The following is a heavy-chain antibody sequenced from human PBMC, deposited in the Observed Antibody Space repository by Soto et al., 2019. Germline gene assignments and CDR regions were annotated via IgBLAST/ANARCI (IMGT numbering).Heavy chain of an antibody. CDR2: ISWNSGSI. V-gene: IGHV3-9*01. Sequence: GGSLRLSCAASGFTFDDYAMHWVRQAPGKGLEWVSGISWNSGSIGYADSVKGRFTISRDNAKNSLYLQMNSLRAEDTALYYCAKYTVAGTLGRSHFDYWGQGTLVTVSS. CDR3: AKYTVAGTLGRSHFDY. J-gene: IGHJ4*02. D-gene: IGHD6-19*01. CDR1: GFTFDDYA.